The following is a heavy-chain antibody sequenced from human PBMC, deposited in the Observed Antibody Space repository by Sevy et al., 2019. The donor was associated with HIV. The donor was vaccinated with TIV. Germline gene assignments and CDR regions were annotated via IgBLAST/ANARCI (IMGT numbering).Heavy chain of an antibody. J-gene: IGHJ3*02. D-gene: IGHD3-3*01. CDR1: GGSISSYY. V-gene: IGHV4-59*12. Sequence: SETLSLTCTVSGGSISSYYWSWIRQPPGKGLEWIGYIYYSGSTNYNPPLKSRVTISVDTSKNQFSLKLGSVTAADTAVYYCATINYDFWSGYYPNDAFDIWGQGTMVTVSS. CDR3: ATINYDFWSGYYPNDAFDI. CDR2: IYYSGST.